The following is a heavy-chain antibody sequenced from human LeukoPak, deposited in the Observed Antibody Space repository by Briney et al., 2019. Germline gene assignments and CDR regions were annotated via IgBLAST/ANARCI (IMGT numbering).Heavy chain of an antibody. D-gene: IGHD2-15*01. CDR3: ARATDLVVVAASVVAFDI. CDR1: GGSISSGGYY. CDR2: IYYSGST. V-gene: IGHV4-31*03. Sequence: TLSLTCTVSGGSISSGGYYWSWIRQHPGKGLEWIGYIYYSGSTYYNPSLKSRVTISVDTSKNQFSLKLSSVTAADTAVYYCARATDLVVVAASVVAFDIWGQGTMVTVSS. J-gene: IGHJ3*02.